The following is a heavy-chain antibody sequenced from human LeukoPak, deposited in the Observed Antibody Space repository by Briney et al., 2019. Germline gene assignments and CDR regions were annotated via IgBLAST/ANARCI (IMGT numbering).Heavy chain of an antibody. Sequence: GGSLRLSCAASGFTFSSHAMSWVRQAPGKGLEWVSAISGSGGSTYYADSVKGRFTISRDNSKNTLYLQMNSLRAEDTAVYYCAKDRRQQLVLWYFDLWGRGTLVSVSS. D-gene: IGHD6-13*01. CDR3: AKDRRQQLVLWYFDL. V-gene: IGHV3-23*01. J-gene: IGHJ2*01. CDR1: GFTFSSHA. CDR2: ISGSGGST.